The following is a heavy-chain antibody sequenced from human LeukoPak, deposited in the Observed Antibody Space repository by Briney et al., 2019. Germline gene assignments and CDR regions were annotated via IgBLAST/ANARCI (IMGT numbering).Heavy chain of an antibody. V-gene: IGHV4-34*01. CDR3: ARTFNSRGPKFDY. J-gene: IGHJ4*02. CDR2: INHSGST. D-gene: IGHD2/OR15-2a*01. Sequence: SETLSLTCAVYGGSFSGYYWSWIRQPPGKGLEWIGEINHSGSTNYNPSLKSRVTISVDTSKNQFSLKLSSVTAADTAVYYCARTFNSRGPKFDYWGQGTLVTVSS. CDR1: GGSFSGYY.